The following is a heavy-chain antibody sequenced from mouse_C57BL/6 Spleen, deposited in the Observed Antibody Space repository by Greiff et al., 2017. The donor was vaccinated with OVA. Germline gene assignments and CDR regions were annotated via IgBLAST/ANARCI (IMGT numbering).Heavy chain of an antibody. D-gene: IGHD2-5*01. Sequence: VQLLQSGPELVKPGASVKISCKASGYAFSSSWMNWVKQRPGKGLEWIGRIYPGDGDTNYNGKFKGKATLTADKSSSTAYMQLSSLTSEDSAVYFCARYYSNYVDYFDYWGQGTTLTVSS. CDR2: IYPGDGDT. V-gene: IGHV1-82*01. J-gene: IGHJ2*01. CDR3: ARYYSNYVDYFDY. CDR1: GYAFSSSW.